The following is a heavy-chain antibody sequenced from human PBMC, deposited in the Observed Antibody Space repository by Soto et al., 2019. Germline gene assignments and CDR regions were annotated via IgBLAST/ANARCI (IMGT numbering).Heavy chain of an antibody. D-gene: IGHD2-21*01. J-gene: IGHJ6*02. CDR2: IYFSGST. Sequence: QVQLQESGPGLVKPSQTLSLTCTVSGGSISGGTYYWSWIRQPPGQGLEWIGYIYFSGSTYYNPSLKSRVIISVDTSKNQFSLSLSSVTAADTAVYYCARGDWPTQMDVWGQGTTVTVSS. CDR1: GGSISGGTYY. V-gene: IGHV4-31*03. CDR3: ARGDWPTQMDV.